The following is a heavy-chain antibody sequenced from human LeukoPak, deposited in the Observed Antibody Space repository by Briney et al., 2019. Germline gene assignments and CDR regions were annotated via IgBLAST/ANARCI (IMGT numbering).Heavy chain of an antibody. D-gene: IGHD1-26*01. V-gene: IGHV1-69*13. CDR2: IIPIFGTA. Sequence: ASVKVSCKASGYTFTSYGISWVRQAPGQGLEWMGGIIPIFGTANYAQKFQGRVTITADESTSTAYMELSSLRSEDTAVYYCARGIVGATLDYWGQGTLVTVSS. CDR1: GYTFTSYG. CDR3: ARGIVGATLDY. J-gene: IGHJ4*02.